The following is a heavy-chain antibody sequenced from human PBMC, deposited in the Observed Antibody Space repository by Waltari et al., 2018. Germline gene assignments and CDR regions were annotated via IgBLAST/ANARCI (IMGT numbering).Heavy chain of an antibody. D-gene: IGHD3-3*01. J-gene: IGHJ3*02. CDR1: GFTFSSYA. CDR3: AKRMGWIFGVVISAFDI. V-gene: IGHV3-23*01. Sequence: EVQLLESGGGLVQPGGSLRLSCAASGFTFSSYAMSWVRQAPGKGLEWVSAISGSGGSTYYADSVKGRFTISRDNSKNTRYLQMNSLRAEDTAVYYCAKRMGWIFGVVISAFDIWGQGTMVTVSS. CDR2: ISGSGGST.